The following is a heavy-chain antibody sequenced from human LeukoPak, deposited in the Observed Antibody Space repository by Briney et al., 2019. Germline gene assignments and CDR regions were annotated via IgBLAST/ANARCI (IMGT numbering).Heavy chain of an antibody. J-gene: IGHJ5*02. V-gene: IGHV3-53*05. Sequence: GGSLRLSCVASGFSVSSDYMTWVRQAPGKGLECVSVIYSGGSTYYADSVKGRFTISRDNSKNTLYLQMNSLRAEDTAVYYCARDDRDYYGSENWFDPWGQGTLVTVSS. CDR1: GFSVSSDY. CDR3: ARDDRDYYGSENWFDP. D-gene: IGHD3-10*01. CDR2: IYSGGST.